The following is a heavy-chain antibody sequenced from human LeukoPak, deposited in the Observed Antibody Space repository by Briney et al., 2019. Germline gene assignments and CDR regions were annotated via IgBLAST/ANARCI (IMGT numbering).Heavy chain of an antibody. J-gene: IGHJ4*02. V-gene: IGHV3-7*03. CDR3: TRGGASTSYYWFY. D-gene: IGHD2-8*01. CDR2: IKKDGSEK. Sequence: GGSLRLSCVVSGLTFSNYCTTWVRQAPGKGLEWVANIKKDGSEKFYVDSVKGRFTISRDNAKSSLYLQMDSLRGEDTAVYYCTRGGASTSYYWFYWGQGTLVTVSS. CDR1: GLTFSNYC.